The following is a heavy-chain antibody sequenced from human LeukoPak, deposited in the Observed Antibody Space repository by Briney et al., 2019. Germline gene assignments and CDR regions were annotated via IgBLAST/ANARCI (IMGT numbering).Heavy chain of an antibody. Sequence: GESLKISCKGSGYSFTSYWIGWVRQMPGKGLEWMGIIYPGDSDTRYSSSFQGQVTISADKSISTAYLQWSSLKASDTAMYYCARHDYVWGSCHTPMGYWGQGTLVTVSS. CDR1: GYSFTSYW. CDR2: IYPGDSDT. CDR3: ARHDYVWGSCHTPMGY. J-gene: IGHJ4*02. V-gene: IGHV5-51*01. D-gene: IGHD3-16*01.